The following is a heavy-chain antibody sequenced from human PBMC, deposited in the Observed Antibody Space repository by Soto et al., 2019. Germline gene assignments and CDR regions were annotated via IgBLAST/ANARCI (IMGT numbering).Heavy chain of an antibody. CDR1: GYSFTSYW. D-gene: IGHD6-13*01. V-gene: IGHV5-10-1*01. CDR3: ARLPLAAAYSDANS. J-gene: IGHJ4*02. CDR2: IDPSDSYT. Sequence: GASLKISCKGSGYSFTSYWICWVRQMHGKGLEWMGRIDPSDSYTNYSPSFQGHVTISADKPISTAYLQWSSLKASDTAMYYCARLPLAAAYSDANSWGQGTLVTVSS.